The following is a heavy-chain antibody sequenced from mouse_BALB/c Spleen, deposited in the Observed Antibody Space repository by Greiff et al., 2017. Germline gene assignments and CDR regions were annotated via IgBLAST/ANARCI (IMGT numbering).Heavy chain of an antibody. V-gene: IGHV2-6-2*01. Sequence: VHLVESGPDLVAPSQSLSITCTVSGFSLTSYGVHWVRQPPGKGLEWLVVIWSDGSTTYNSALKSRLSISKDNSKSQVFLKMNSLQTDDTAMYYCARLADYDDAMDYWGQGTSVTVSS. CDR2: IWSDGST. CDR1: GFSLTSYG. CDR3: ARLADYDDAMDY. J-gene: IGHJ4*01. D-gene: IGHD2-4*01.